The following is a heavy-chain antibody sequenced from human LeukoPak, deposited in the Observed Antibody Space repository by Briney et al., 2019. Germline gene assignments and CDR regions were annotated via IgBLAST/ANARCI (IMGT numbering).Heavy chain of an antibody. D-gene: IGHD2-2*01. CDR3: AKDPYGTRYFDY. V-gene: IGHV3-23*01. CDR2: LSGSGGDT. J-gene: IGHJ4*02. Sequence: GGSLRLSCVASRFTFSRNAMSWVRQAPGKGLEWVSSLSGSGGDTYYADSVKGRFTISRDNSKNTVYLQMNSLKAEDTAVYYCAKDPYGTRYFDYWGQGTLVTVSS. CDR1: RFTFSRNA.